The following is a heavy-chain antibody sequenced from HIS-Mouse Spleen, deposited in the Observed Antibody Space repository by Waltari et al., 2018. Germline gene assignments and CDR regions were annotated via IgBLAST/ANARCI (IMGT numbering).Heavy chain of an antibody. V-gene: IGHV1-8*01. Sequence: QVPLVQSGAEVKNPGASVKVSCKASGYHFPSYDINWVRQATGQGLEWMGWMNPNSGNTGYAQKFQGRVTMTRNTSISTAYMELSSLRSEDTAVYYCARVYYDFWSGYYYWGQGTLVTVSS. D-gene: IGHD3-3*01. CDR2: MNPNSGNT. J-gene: IGHJ4*02. CDR1: GYHFPSYD. CDR3: ARVYYDFWSGYYY.